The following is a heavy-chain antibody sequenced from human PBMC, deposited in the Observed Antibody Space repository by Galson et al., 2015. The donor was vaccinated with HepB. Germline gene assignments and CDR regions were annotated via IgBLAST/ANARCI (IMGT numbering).Heavy chain of an antibody. J-gene: IGHJ3*02. CDR2: ITPNSGDT. Sequence: SVKVSCKASGYIFTDYYLHWVRQAPGQGLEWVGRITPNSGDTKFAQKFQGRVTMTRDTSISAAYMEVTRLTSDDTAVYYCAKRTYGHDAFDIWGQGTLVTVSS. V-gene: IGHV1-2*06. CDR1: GYIFTDYY. D-gene: IGHD3-10*01. CDR3: AKRTYGHDAFDI.